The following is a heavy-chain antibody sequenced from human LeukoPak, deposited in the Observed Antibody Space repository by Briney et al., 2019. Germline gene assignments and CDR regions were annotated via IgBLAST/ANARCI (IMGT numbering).Heavy chain of an antibody. Sequence: GGSLRLSCAASGFTFSSYSMNWVRQAPGKGLEWVAFIRFDGDKKYYADSVKGRFTISRDNSNNTMYLQMNSLRAEDTAVYYCAKDRIRGYSYGFRGVLNYFDDWGQGTLVTVSS. CDR2: IRFDGDKK. V-gene: IGHV3-30*02. CDR3: AKDRIRGYSYGFRGVLNYFDD. J-gene: IGHJ4*02. CDR1: GFTFSSYS. D-gene: IGHD5-18*01.